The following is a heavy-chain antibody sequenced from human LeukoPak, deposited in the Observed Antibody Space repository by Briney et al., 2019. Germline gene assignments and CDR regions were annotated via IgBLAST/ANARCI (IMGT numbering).Heavy chain of an antibody. Sequence: PSETLSLTCAVYGGSFSGYYWSWIRQPPGKGLEWIGEINYSGSTNYNPSLKSRVTISVDTSKNQFSLKLSSVTAADTAVYYCARRWLLPPYYFDYWGQGTLVTVSS. D-gene: IGHD3-22*01. CDR3: ARRWLLPPYYFDY. V-gene: IGHV4-34*01. CDR2: INYSGST. CDR1: GGSFSGYY. J-gene: IGHJ4*02.